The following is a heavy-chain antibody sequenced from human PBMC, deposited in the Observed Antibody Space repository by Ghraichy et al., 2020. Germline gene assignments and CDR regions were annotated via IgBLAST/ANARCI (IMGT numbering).Heavy chain of an antibody. D-gene: IGHD2-2*01. Sequence: GGSLRLSCAASGFAFSYYWMSWVRLAPGKGLEWVANIKQDGSEKYYVDSVKGRFTISRDNAKNALYLQMNSLRAEDTAVYYCARGYCSTCSMDVWGQGTTVTVSS. CDR1: GFAFSYYW. J-gene: IGHJ6*02. CDR2: IKQDGSEK. V-gene: IGHV3-7*03. CDR3: ARGYCSTCSMDV.